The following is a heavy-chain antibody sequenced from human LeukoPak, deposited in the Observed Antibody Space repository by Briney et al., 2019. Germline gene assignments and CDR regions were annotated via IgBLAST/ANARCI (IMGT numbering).Heavy chain of an antibody. V-gene: IGHV4-30-2*01. CDR1: GGSISSGGYS. Sequence: PSQTLSLTCAVSGGSISSGGYSWSWIRQPPGKGLEWIGYIYHSGSTYYNPSLKSRVTISVDRSKNQFSLKLSSVTAADTAVYYCARGLSSSWYFNWFDPWGQGTPVTVSS. CDR3: ARGLSSSWYFNWFDP. J-gene: IGHJ5*02. D-gene: IGHD6-13*01. CDR2: IYHSGST.